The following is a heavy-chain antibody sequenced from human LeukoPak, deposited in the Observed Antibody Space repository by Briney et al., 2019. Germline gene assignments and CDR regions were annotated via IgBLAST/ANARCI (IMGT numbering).Heavy chain of an antibody. CDR1: GFTFSSYA. V-gene: IGHV3-30*04. D-gene: IGHD4-17*01. CDR3: ASIYGDYEPAPNDPFDI. CDR2: ISYDGSNK. J-gene: IGHJ3*02. Sequence: SGGSLRLSCAASGFTFSSYAMHWVRQAPGKGLEWVAVISYDGSNKYYADSVKGRFTISRDNSKNTLYLQMHSLRAEDTAVYYCASIYGDYEPAPNDPFDIWGQGTMVTVSS.